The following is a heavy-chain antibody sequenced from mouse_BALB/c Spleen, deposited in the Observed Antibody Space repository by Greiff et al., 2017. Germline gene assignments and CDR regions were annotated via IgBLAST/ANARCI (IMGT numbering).Heavy chain of an antibody. J-gene: IGHJ4*01. CDR2: IWAGGST. CDR1: GFSLTSYG. V-gene: IGHV2-9*02. CDR3: ARDGNDYDGDYYAMDY. Sequence: VQLVESGPGLVAPSQSLSITCTVSGFSLTSYGVHWVRQPPGKGLEWLGVIWAGGSTNYNSALMSRLSISKDNSKSQVFLKMNSLQTDDTAMYYCARDGNDYDGDYYAMDYWGQGTSVTVSS. D-gene: IGHD2-4*01.